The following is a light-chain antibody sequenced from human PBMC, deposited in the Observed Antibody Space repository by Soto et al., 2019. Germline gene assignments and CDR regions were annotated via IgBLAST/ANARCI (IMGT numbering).Light chain of an antibody. CDR2: AVN. Sequence: ALTQPPSASGSPGQSVTISCTGTSSDVGGYNYVSWYQQHPGKAPKLIIYAVNKWPSGVPDRFSGSKSGNTASLTVSGLQAEDEADYYCSSYAGTSYSVVGSGTKVTVL. V-gene: IGLV2-8*01. CDR1: SSDVGGYNY. J-gene: IGLJ1*01. CDR3: SSYAGTSYSV.